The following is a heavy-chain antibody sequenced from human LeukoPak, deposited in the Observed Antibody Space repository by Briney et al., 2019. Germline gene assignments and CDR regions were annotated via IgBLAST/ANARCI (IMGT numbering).Heavy chain of an antibody. V-gene: IGHV2-5*02. CDR3: AHRSADYGGNSGYYFDY. J-gene: IGHJ4*02. CDR2: IYWDDDK. CDR1: GFSLSTSGVG. Sequence: SGPTLVNPTQTLTLTCTFSGFSLSTSGVGVGWIRQPPGKALEWLALIYWDDDKRYSPSLKTGLTITKDTSKNQVVLTMTNMDPVDTATYYCAHRSADYGGNSGYYFDYWGQGTLVTVSS. D-gene: IGHD4-23*01.